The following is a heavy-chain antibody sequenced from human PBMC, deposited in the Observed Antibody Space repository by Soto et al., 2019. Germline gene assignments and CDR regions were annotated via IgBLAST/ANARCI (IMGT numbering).Heavy chain of an antibody. CDR2: IYYSGST. CDR3: ARDTHYYGSGSSLFDP. J-gene: IGHJ5*02. V-gene: IGHV4-31*03. D-gene: IGHD3-10*01. CDR1: GGSISSGGYY. Sequence: QVQLQESGPGLVKPSQTLSLTCTVSGGSISSGGYYWSWIRQHPGKGLEWIGYIYYSGSTYYNPSLKSRVTISGDTSKNQFSLKLSSVTAADTAVYYCARDTHYYGSGSSLFDPWGQGTLVTVSS.